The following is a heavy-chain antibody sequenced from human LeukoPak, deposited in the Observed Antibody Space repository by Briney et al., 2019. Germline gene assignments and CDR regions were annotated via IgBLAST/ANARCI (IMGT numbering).Heavy chain of an antibody. CDR2: IYYSGST. V-gene: IGHV4-59*01. D-gene: IGHD6-13*01. CDR1: GGSISSYY. J-gene: IGHJ4*02. Sequence: KTSETLSLTCTVSGGSISSYYSSWIRQPPGKRLEWIGYIYYSGSTNYNPSLKSRVTISVDTSKNQFSLKLSSVTAADTAVYYCARGIAAAGNVFDYWGQGTLVTVSS. CDR3: ARGIAAAGNVFDY.